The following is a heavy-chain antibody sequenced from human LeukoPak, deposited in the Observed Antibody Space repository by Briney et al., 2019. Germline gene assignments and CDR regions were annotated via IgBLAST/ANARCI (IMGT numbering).Heavy chain of an antibody. CDR2: TSRSGSTT. V-gene: IGHV3-48*03. CDR1: GFTFSSHE. D-gene: IGHD3-9*01. J-gene: IGHJ4*02. Sequence: GGSLRLSCAASGFTFSSHEMNWVRQAPGKGLEWVSYTSRSGSTTYYADSVKGRFTISRENAKNSLYLQMNSLRAEDMAVYYCARYAGNYDILTGYYDYWGQGTLVTVSS. CDR3: ARYAGNYDILTGYYDY.